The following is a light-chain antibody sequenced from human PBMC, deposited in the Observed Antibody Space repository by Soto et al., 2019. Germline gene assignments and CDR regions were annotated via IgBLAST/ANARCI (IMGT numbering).Light chain of an antibody. CDR1: QGISNF. CDR3: QQSYSTPIT. Sequence: DIQMTQSPSSLSASVGDRVSINCRASQGISNFLNWYQQKPGKAPKLLIYAASNLQSGVPSRFSGSGSGTDFSLTISSLQPEDFATYYCQQSYSTPITFGQGTRLEIK. V-gene: IGKV1-39*01. J-gene: IGKJ5*01. CDR2: AAS.